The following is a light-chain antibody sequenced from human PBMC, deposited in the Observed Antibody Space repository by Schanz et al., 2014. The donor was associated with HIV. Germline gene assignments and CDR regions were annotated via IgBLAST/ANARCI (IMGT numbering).Light chain of an antibody. V-gene: IGLV2-23*02. CDR3: SSYAGSNNLV. J-gene: IGLJ2*01. CDR1: RSDVGSYNL. CDR2: EVS. Sequence: QSALTQPASVSGSPGQSITISCTGTRSDVGSYNLVSWYQQHPGKAPKLMIYEVSKRPSGVSNRFSGSKSGNTASLTISGLQAEDEADYYCSSYAGSNNLVFGGGTKLTVL.